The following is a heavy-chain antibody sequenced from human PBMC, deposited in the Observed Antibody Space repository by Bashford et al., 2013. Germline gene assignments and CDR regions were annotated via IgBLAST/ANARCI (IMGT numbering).Heavy chain of an antibody. J-gene: IGHJ4*02. V-gene: IGHV1-69*01. CDR2: IIPIFGTA. D-gene: IGHD6-6*01. Sequence: WVRQAPGQGLEWMGGIIPIFGTANYAQKFQGRVTITADESTSTAYMELSSLRSEDTAVYYCARIGDSSSSGHYWGQGTPGHRLL. CDR3: ARIGDSSSSGHY.